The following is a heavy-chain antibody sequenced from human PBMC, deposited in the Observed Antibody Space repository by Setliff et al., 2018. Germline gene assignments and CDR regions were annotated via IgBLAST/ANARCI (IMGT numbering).Heavy chain of an antibody. J-gene: IGHJ4*02. CDR3: VRDTTSGWMLTN. Sequence: GGSLRLSCAASGFTFSSYGMHWVRQAPGKGLEWVAFIRYDGRNKYYADSVKGRFTISRDNARDSLYLQMNSLRAEDTAVYYCVRDTTSGWMLTNWGQGTLVTVSS. V-gene: IGHV3-30*02. CDR2: IRYDGRNK. D-gene: IGHD6-25*01. CDR1: GFTFSSYG.